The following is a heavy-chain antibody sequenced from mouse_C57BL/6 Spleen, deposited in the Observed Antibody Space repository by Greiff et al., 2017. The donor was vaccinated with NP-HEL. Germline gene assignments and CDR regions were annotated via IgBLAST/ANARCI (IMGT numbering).Heavy chain of an antibody. CDR2: IDPSDSYT. J-gene: IGHJ1*03. Sequence: QVQLQQPGAELVMPGASVKLSCKASGYTFTSYWMHWVKQRPGQGLEWIGEIDPSDSYTNYNQKFKGKSTLTVDKSSSTAYMQLSSLTSEDSAVYYCARTTIVSHVDVWGTGTTVTVSS. V-gene: IGHV1-69*01. D-gene: IGHD2-5*01. CDR1: GYTFTSYW. CDR3: ARTTIVSHVDV.